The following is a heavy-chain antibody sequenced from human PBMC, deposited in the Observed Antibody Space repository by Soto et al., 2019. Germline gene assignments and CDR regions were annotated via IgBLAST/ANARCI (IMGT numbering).Heavy chain of an antibody. Sequence: SGTLAHTCAVYGGAFRGYYWSWIRQPPGKGLEWLGEINDSGSTNYNPSLKSRITISLDTSKKEISLRLSSVTAADTAVYYCARERWRFCRGESCYPFAPWAHGPLVT. CDR3: ARERWRFCRGESCYPFAP. J-gene: IGHJ5*02. V-gene: IGHV4-34*01. CDR2: INDSGST. CDR1: GGAFRGYY. D-gene: IGHD2-15*01.